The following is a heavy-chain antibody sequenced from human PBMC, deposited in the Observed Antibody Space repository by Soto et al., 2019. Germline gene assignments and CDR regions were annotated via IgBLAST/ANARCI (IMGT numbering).Heavy chain of an antibody. D-gene: IGHD5-12*01. CDR3: ARVISGYDFDY. CDR1: GGTFSSYA. Sequence: ASVKVSCKASGGTFSSYAISWVRQAPGQGLEWMGWISAYNGTTNYAQKLQGRVTITTDTSTSTAYMELRSLRSDDTAVYYCARVISGYDFDYWGQGTLVTVSS. J-gene: IGHJ4*02. CDR2: ISAYNGTT. V-gene: IGHV1-18*01.